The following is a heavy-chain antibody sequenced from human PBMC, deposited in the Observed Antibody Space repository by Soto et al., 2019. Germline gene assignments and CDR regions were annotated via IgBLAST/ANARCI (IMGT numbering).Heavy chain of an antibody. V-gene: IGHV4-39*01. Sequence: SETLSLTCAVSGGSISTYNYYWGWIRQPPGKGLEWIGSIDYSGSTYYDPSLKSRVTISVDPPKNQFSLKVSSGTAADTAVYYCARRRTSYGMDVWGQGTTVTVSS. CDR2: IDYSGST. CDR1: GGSISTYNYY. J-gene: IGHJ6*02. CDR3: ARRRTSYGMDV.